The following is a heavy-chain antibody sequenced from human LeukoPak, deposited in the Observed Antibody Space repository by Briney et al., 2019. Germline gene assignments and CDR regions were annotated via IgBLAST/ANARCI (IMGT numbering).Heavy chain of an antibody. J-gene: IGHJ4*02. CDR2: MSAYNDRT. D-gene: IGHD3-3*01. CDR1: GFTFSNTA. V-gene: IGHV3-23*01. CDR3: AKVLRFLEWLPFDY. Sequence: GGSLRLSCAASGFTFSNTAMSWVRQTPGKGLEWVATMSAYNDRTHYADSVRGRFTISRDNSKNTLYLQMNSLRAEDTAVYYCAKVLRFLEWLPFDYWGQGTLVTVSS.